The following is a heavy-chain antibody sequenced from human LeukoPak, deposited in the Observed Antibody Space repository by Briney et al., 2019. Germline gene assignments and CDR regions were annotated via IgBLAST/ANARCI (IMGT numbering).Heavy chain of an antibody. CDR1: EYTFTDYY. CDR2: INPNSGDT. J-gene: IGHJ4*02. V-gene: IGHV1-2*02. Sequence: ASVRVSCKASEYTFTDYYMHWVRQAPGQGLEWMGWINPNSGDTNYAQKFQGRVTMTRDPSISTAYMALTRLRSDDTAVYYCARDAWLVGTTNLYYFDYWGQGTLVTVSS. D-gene: IGHD1-26*01. CDR3: ARDAWLVGTTNLYYFDY.